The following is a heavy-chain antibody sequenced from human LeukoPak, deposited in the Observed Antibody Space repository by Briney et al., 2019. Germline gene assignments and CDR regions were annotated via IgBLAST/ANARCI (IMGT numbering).Heavy chain of an antibody. CDR2: IYYSGST. CDR1: GGSISSYY. J-gene: IGHJ5*02. CDR3: ARAIYYYDSSGYYYWIDH. Sequence: SETLSLTCTVSGGSISSYYWSWIRQPPGKGLEWIGYIYYSGSTNYNPSLKSRVTISVDTSKNQFSLKLSSVTAADTAVYYCARAIYYYDSSGYYYWIDHWGQGTLVTASS. V-gene: IGHV4-59*13. D-gene: IGHD3-22*01.